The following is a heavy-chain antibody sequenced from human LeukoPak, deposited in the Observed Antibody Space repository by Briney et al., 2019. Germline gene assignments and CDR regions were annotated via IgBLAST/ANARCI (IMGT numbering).Heavy chain of an antibody. CDR2: FYNSGST. J-gene: IGHJ4*02. CDR1: GGPITAYY. D-gene: IGHD6-19*01. CDR3: TGDTKWLVFDY. V-gene: IGHV4-4*08. Sequence: PSETLSLTCTVSGGPITAYYWTWIRQPPGKGLEWIGSFYNSGSTNYNPSLESRVTISLDTSKNQFSLQLGSVTAADTAVYYCTGDTKWLVFDYWGQGAPVAVSS.